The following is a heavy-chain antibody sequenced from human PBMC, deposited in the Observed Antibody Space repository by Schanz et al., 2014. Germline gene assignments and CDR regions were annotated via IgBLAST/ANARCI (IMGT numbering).Heavy chain of an antibody. Sequence: VQLLESGGGLVQPGGSLRLSCVASGFTFSSYGMHWVRQAPGKGLEWVAVIWYDENNKYYADSVKGRFTMSRDNSKTPLYLQISSLGAEAAALYYCAGANYRRKIDFDYWGQGTLVTVSS. CDR2: IWYDENNK. CDR3: AGANYRRKIDFDY. V-gene: IGHV3-33*01. D-gene: IGHD3-10*01. CDR1: GFTFSSYG. J-gene: IGHJ4*02.